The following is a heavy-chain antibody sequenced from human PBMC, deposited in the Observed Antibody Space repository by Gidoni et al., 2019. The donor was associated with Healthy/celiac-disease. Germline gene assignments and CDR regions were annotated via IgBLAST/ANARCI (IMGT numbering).Heavy chain of an antibody. CDR2: IRSKAYGGTT. D-gene: IGHD1-26*01. CDR3: TRDPPLGWDYYYYYYMDV. J-gene: IGHJ6*03. V-gene: IGHV3-49*03. Sequence: EVQLVESGGGLVQPGRSLRLSCTASGFTFGDYAMSWFRQAPGKGLEWVGFIRSKAYGGTTEYAASVKGRFTISRDDSKSIAYLQMNSLKTEDTAVYYCTRDPPLGWDYYYYYYMDVWGKGTTVTVSS. CDR1: GFTFGDYA.